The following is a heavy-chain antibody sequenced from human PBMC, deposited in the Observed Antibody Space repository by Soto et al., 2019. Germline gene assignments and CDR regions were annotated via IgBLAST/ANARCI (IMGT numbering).Heavy chain of an antibody. CDR3: AREPRLLIWFGELHD. CDR2: IYYNGTT. J-gene: IGHJ4*02. D-gene: IGHD3-10*01. Sequence: PSETLSLTFTVSGGSISIPNFYWSWIRQHPGKGLEWIGHIYYNGTTYYNPTLKSRVSISVDTSKNQFSLKLSSVTAADTAVYYCAREPRLLIWFGELHDWGRGPLVTVS. CDR1: GGSISIPNFY. V-gene: IGHV4-31*03.